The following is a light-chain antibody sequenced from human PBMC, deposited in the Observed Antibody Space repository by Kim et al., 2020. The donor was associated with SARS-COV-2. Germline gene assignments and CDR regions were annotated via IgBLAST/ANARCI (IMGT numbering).Light chain of an antibody. CDR2: DVS. V-gene: IGLV2-14*03. J-gene: IGLJ1*01. Sequence: SITISCTGTSSDVGGYKYVSWYQQHPGKAPKLMIYDVSNRPSGVSNRFSGSKSGNTASLTISGLPAEDEADYYCSSYTSSSTNYVFGTGTKVTV. CDR1: SSDVGGYKY. CDR3: SSYTSSSTNYV.